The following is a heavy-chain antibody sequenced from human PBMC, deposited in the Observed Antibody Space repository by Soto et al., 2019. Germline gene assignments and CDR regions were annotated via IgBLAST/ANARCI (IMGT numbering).Heavy chain of an antibody. CDR1: GGTFSSYS. Sequence: ASVKVSCKASGGTFSSYSMSWVRQAPGQGLECMGWINPNSGGTNYAQKFQGRVTMTRDTSISTAYMELSRLRSDDTAVYYCARTAVAAKGGWFDPWGQGTLVTVS. D-gene: IGHD6-19*01. V-gene: IGHV1-2*02. CDR3: ARTAVAAKGGWFDP. CDR2: INPNSGGT. J-gene: IGHJ5*02.